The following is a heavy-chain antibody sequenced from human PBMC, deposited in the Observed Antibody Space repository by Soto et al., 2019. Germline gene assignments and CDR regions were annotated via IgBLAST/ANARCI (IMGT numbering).Heavy chain of an antibody. D-gene: IGHD1-1*01. CDR2: IYATGTT. Sequence: SETLSLTCTVSGASISGFYWSWIRKSAGKGLEWIGRIYATGTTDYNPSLKSRVMMSVDTSKKQFSLKLRSVTAADTAVYYCVRDGTKTLRDWFDPWGQGISVTVSP. V-gene: IGHV4-4*07. J-gene: IGHJ5*02. CDR3: VRDGTKTLRDWFDP. CDR1: GASISGFY.